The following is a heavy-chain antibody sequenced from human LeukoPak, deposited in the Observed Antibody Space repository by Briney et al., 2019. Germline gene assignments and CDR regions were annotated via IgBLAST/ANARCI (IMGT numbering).Heavy chain of an antibody. CDR3: ANGARGYDYGFDY. Sequence: PGGSLRLSCAASGFTFSNNLMHWVRQGPGKGLVWVSHINSDGNTIRYADSVKGRFTISRDNAKNTLYLQMNSLKAEDTAVYYCANGARGYDYGFDYWGQGTLVTVSS. CDR1: GFTFSNNL. V-gene: IGHV3-74*01. D-gene: IGHD5-12*01. J-gene: IGHJ4*02. CDR2: INSDGNTI.